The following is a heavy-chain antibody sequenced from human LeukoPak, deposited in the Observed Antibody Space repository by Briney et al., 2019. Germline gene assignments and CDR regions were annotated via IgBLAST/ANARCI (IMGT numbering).Heavy chain of an antibody. J-gene: IGHJ4*02. D-gene: IGHD2-2*01. CDR2: IYYSGST. CDR1: GGSISSYY. V-gene: IGHV4-59*01. Sequence: PSETLSLTCTVSGGSISSYYWSWIRQPPGKGLEWIGYIYYSGSTNYNPSLKSRVTIPVDTSKNQFSLKLSSVTAADTAVYYCARVPDYCSSTSCYAAGGDYWGQGTLVTVSS. CDR3: ARVPDYCSSTSCYAAGGDY.